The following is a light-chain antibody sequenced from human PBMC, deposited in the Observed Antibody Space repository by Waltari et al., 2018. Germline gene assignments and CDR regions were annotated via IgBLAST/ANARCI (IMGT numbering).Light chain of an antibody. J-gene: IGKJ4*01. CDR2: GAS. V-gene: IGKV3-20*01. Sequence: EIVLTQSPGTLSLSPGERATLSCRASQAVSTTSLNWYQQKPGQAPRLLIYGASSRATCIPDRFSGSGSGTDFTLTSSRLEPEDFAVYYCQQYDSIVLTFGGGTRVEI. CDR1: QAVSTTS. CDR3: QQYDSIVLT.